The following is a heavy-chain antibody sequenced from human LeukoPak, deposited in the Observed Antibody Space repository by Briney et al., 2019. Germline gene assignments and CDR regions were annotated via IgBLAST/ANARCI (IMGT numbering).Heavy chain of an antibody. Sequence: GGSLRLSFSASAFTFSSYAMSWVRQAPGKGLEWVSAISGSGSSTYYADSVKGRFTISRDNSKNTLYLQMNSLSAENTAVYYCAKFDAYYDFWSGYSTNWFDPWGQGTLVTVSS. CDR1: AFTFSSYA. J-gene: IGHJ5*02. CDR3: AKFDAYYDFWSGYSTNWFDP. CDR2: ISGSGSST. V-gene: IGHV3-23*01. D-gene: IGHD3-3*01.